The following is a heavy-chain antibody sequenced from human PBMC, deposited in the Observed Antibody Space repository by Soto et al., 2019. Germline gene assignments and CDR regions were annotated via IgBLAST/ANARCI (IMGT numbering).Heavy chain of an antibody. V-gene: IGHV1-18*01. CDR1: GYSFTNYG. D-gene: IGHD6-19*01. CDR3: ARDRGVAPPVAGNTHYYYYMDV. J-gene: IGHJ6*03. CDR2: ISGFNGNT. Sequence: QDQLVQSGAEVKKPGASVTVSCKASGYSFTNYGITWVRQAPGQGLEWMGWISGFNGNTHYAQKLQGRVTMTTDESTSTAYMELRSLRSDDTAVYYCARDRGVAPPVAGNTHYYYYMDVWGKGTTVTVSS.